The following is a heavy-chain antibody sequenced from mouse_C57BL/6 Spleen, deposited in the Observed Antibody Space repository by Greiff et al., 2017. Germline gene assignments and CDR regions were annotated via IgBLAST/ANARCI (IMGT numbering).Heavy chain of an antibody. Sequence: VQLQQSVAELVRPGASVKLSCTASGFNIKNTYMHWVKQRPEQGLEWIGRIDPANGNTTYAPKFQGKATITADTSSNTAYLQRSSLTSEDTAIYYCARISYYGSNYFDYWGQGTTLTVSS. V-gene: IGHV14-3*01. D-gene: IGHD1-1*01. CDR1: GFNIKNTY. J-gene: IGHJ2*01. CDR3: ARISYYGSNYFDY. CDR2: IDPANGNT.